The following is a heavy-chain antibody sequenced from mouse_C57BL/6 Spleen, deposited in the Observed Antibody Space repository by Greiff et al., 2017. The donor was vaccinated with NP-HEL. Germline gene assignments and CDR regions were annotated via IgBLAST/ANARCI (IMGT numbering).Heavy chain of an antibody. D-gene: IGHD1-1*01. J-gene: IGHJ3*01. CDR3: ARHEEGYYYGSSSWFAY. Sequence: LVESGAELVKPGASVKLSCKASGYTFTEYTIHWVKQRSGQGLEWIGWFYPGSGSIKYNEKFKDKATLTADKSSSTVYMELSRLTSEDSAVYFCARHEEGYYYGSSSWFAYWGQGTLVTVSA. CDR1: GYTFTEYT. V-gene: IGHV1-62-2*01. CDR2: FYPGSGSI.